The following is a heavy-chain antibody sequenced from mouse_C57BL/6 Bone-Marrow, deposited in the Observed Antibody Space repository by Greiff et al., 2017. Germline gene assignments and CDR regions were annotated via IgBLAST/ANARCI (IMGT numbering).Heavy chain of an antibody. V-gene: IGHV1-85*01. D-gene: IGHD5-1*01. CDR1: GYTFTSYD. CDR3: AIVPRDMDY. J-gene: IGHJ4*01. CDR2: IYPRDGST. Sequence: VQLQQSGPELVKPGASVKLSCKASGYTFTSYDINWVKQRPGQGLEWIGWIYPRDGSTKYNAKFTGKATLTVDTSSCPAYMELHILTSADSAVYYCAIVPRDMDYWGQGTSVTVSS.